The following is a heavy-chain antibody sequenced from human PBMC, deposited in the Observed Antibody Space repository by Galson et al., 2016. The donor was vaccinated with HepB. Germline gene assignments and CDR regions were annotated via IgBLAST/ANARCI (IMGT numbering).Heavy chain of an antibody. CDR2: IYYSGNT. CDR1: GGSISSNSYY. J-gene: IGHJ4*02. V-gene: IGHV4-39*01. CDR3: ARPDDYTGHDYGAFAY. Sequence: SETLSLSCTVSGGSISSNSYYWGWIRQPPGKGLEWIGSIYYSGNTYYNPSLKSRVTISVDTSKNQFSLKVTSVTAADTAVYFCARPDDYTGHDYGAFAYWGQGTLVTVSS. D-gene: IGHD5-12*01.